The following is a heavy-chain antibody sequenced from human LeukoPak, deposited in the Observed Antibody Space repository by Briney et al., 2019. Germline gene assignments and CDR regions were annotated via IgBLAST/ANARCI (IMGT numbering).Heavy chain of an antibody. V-gene: IGHV3-74*01. J-gene: IGHJ4*02. CDR3: ARGGLPGGFDY. D-gene: IGHD7-27*01. CDR2: INNDGNRI. Sequence: GGSLRLSCAASGFTVSNSWMFWVRQAPGKGLMYVSEINNDGNRIRYVDSVKGRFTISRDGAKNTLFLQMNSLGDDDTAMYYCARGGLPGGFDYWGQGILVTVSS. CDR1: GFTVSNSW.